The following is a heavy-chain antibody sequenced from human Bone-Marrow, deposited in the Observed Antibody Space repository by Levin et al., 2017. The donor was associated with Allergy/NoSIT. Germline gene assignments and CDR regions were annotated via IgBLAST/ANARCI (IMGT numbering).Heavy chain of an antibody. CDR2: FKGKTDGGTT. CDR3: STVRYCTSGVCYARYYYYYGMDV. V-gene: IGHV3-15*07. CDR1: GFTLNNAW. Sequence: NPSETLSLTCAVSGFTLNNAWINWVRQAPGKGLEWVGRFKGKTDGGTTDYAAPVKGRFTISRDDSKNMLYLQMNSLKTEDTAVYYCSTVRYCTSGVCYARYYYYYGMDVWGQGTTVTVSS. J-gene: IGHJ6*02. D-gene: IGHD2-8*01.